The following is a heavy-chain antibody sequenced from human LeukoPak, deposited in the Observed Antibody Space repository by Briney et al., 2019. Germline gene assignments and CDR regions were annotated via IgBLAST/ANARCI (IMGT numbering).Heavy chain of an antibody. J-gene: IGHJ4*02. CDR1: GGSINSYY. Sequence: PSETLSLTYTVSGGSINSYYWSWIRQPPGKGLEWIGYIFYTGSTSYNPSLNSRVTISVDTSKNQFSLKLISVTAADTAVYYCARGPSWHYFDSWGQGALVTVSS. V-gene: IGHV4-59*01. CDR3: ARGPSWHYFDS. CDR2: IFYTGST.